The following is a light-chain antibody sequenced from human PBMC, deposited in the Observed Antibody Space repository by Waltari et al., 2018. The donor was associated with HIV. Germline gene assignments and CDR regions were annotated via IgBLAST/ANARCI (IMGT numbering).Light chain of an antibody. CDR3: QAWDSSTGGV. J-gene: IGLJ3*02. CDR2: QDN. Sequence: SSEMTQPPSVSVSPGQTASITCSGDTLVDKYASWYQQKPGQSPVLVLYQDNKRPSGIPERFSGSNSGNTATLTISGTQAMDEADYYCQAWDSSTGGVFGGGTKLTVL. V-gene: IGLV3-1*01. CDR1: TLVDKY.